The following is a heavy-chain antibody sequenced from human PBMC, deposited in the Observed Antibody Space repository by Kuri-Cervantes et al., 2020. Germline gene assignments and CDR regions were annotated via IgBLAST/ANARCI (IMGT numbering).Heavy chain of an antibody. CDR2: IYHSGST. J-gene: IGHJ4*02. CDR1: GGSITSGHW. Sequence: SETLSLTCAVFGGSITSGHWWTWARQPPGKGLEWIAEIYHSGSTNYNPSLKSRVTISVDTSKNQFSLKLSSVTAADTAVYYCASLAVAGIWADYWGQGTLVTVSS. CDR3: ASLAVAGIWADY. V-gene: IGHV4-4*02. D-gene: IGHD6-19*01.